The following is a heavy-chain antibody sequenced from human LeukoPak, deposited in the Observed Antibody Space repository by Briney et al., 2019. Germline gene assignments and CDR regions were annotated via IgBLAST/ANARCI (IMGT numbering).Heavy chain of an antibody. Sequence: GASVKVSCKASGFTFTSSAVQWVRQARGQRLEWIGWIVVGSGNTNYAQKFQERVTITRDMSTSTAYMELSSLRSEDTAVYYCTRVRLGATTRYFDYWGQGTLVTVSS. CDR3: TRVRLGATTRYFDY. J-gene: IGHJ4*02. V-gene: IGHV1-58*01. D-gene: IGHD1-26*01. CDR1: GFTFTSSA. CDR2: IVVGSGNT.